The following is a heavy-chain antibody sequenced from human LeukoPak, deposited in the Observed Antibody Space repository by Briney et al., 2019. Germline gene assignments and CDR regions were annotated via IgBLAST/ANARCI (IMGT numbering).Heavy chain of an antibody. V-gene: IGHV4-39*01. CDR1: GGSISSSSYY. CDR3: ARVLAARRGGYYFDY. D-gene: IGHD6-6*01. CDR2: MYYSGIT. J-gene: IGHJ4*02. Sequence: PSETLSLTCTVSGGSISSSSYYWGWIRQPPGKGLEWIGSMYYSGITYYNPSLKSRVTISVDTSNNQFSLKLSSVTAADTAVYYCARVLAARRGGYYFDYWGQGTLVTVSS.